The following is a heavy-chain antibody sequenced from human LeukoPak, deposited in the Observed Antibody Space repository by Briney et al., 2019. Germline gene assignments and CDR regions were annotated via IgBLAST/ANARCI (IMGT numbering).Heavy chain of an antibody. V-gene: IGHV4-34*01. CDR1: GGSFSGYY. CDR3: AGGLIAADNWFDP. J-gene: IGHJ5*02. Sequence: SETLSLTCAVYGGSFSGYYWSWIRQPPGKGLEWIGEINHSGSTNYNPSLTSRVTISVDTSKNQFSLTLRSVAAADTAVSCCAGGLIAADNWFDPWGQGTLVTVSS. CDR2: INHSGST. D-gene: IGHD6-13*01.